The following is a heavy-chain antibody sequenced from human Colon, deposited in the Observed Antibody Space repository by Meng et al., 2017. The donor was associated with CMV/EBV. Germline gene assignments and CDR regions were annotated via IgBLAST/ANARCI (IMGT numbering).Heavy chain of an antibody. Sequence: ARGPVKPPGPLSPSGTVSGGSISSYSWSWIRQPAGKGLEWIGRIYPSGFPKYKPSLESRVTMSADTSKNQISLKLTSVTAADTAVYYCARAQYTYGYWIFDYWGQGTLVTVSS. D-gene: IGHD5-18*01. V-gene: IGHV4-4*07. CDR1: GGSISSYS. CDR3: ARAQYTYGYWIFDY. CDR2: IYPSGFP. J-gene: IGHJ4*02.